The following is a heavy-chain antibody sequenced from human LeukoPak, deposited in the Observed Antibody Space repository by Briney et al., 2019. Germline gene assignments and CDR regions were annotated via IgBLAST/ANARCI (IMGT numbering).Heavy chain of an antibody. CDR3: ARDGTMVRGVIDY. D-gene: IGHD3-10*01. CDR1: GFTFSSYA. J-gene: IGHJ4*02. CDR2: ISYDGSNK. Sequence: GGSLRLSCAASGFTFSSYAMHWFRQAPGKGLEWVAVISYDGSNKYYADSVKGRFTISRDNSKNTLYLQMNSLRAEDTAVYYCARDGTMVRGVIDYWGQGTLVTVSS. V-gene: IGHV3-30-3*01.